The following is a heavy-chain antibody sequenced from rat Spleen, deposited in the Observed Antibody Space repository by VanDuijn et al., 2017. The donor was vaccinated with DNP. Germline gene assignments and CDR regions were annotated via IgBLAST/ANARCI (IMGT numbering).Heavy chain of an antibody. CDR1: GFTFSNYY. J-gene: IGHJ2*01. V-gene: IGHV5-25*01. Sequence: EVQLVESGGGLVQPGRSLKLSCAASGFTFSNYYMAWVRQAPKKGLEWVATISTSGARTSYPDSVKGRFTISRDNAKSSLYLQMNSLKSEDTATYYCASGAGFDYWGQGVMVTVSS. CDR2: ISTSGART. CDR3: ASGAGFDY.